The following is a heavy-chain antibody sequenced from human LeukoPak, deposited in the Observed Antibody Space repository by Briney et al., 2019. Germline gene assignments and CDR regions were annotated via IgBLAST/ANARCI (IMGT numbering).Heavy chain of an antibody. CDR3: AKSQILVTFYFDY. J-gene: IGHJ4*02. CDR1: GFTFSSYG. D-gene: IGHD2/OR15-2a*01. CDR2: IWYDGSNK. Sequence: PGGSLRLSCAASGFTFSSYGMHWVRQAPGKGLEWVAVIWYDGSNKYYADSVKGRFTTSRDNSKNTLYLQMNSLRVEDTAVYYCAKSQILVTFYFDYWGQGTLVTVSS. V-gene: IGHV3-33*06.